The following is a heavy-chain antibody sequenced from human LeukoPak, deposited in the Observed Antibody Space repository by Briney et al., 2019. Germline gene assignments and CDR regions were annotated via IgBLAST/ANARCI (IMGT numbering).Heavy chain of an antibody. CDR3: ARERSSSPDY. D-gene: IGHD6-6*01. Sequence: KPSETLSLTCTVSGGSISSSSYYWGWIRQPPGKGPEWIGSIYYSGSTYYNPSLKSRVTISVDTSKNQFSLKLSSVTAADTAVYYCARERSSSPDYWGQGSLVTVSS. CDR1: GGSISSSSYY. J-gene: IGHJ4*02. CDR2: IYYSGST. V-gene: IGHV4-39*07.